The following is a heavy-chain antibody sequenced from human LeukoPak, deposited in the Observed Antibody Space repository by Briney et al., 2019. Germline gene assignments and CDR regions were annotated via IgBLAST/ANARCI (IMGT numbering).Heavy chain of an antibody. D-gene: IGHD1-1*01. CDR1: GGSISSGGYY. CDR2: IYHSGST. J-gene: IGHJ4*02. V-gene: IGHV4-30-2*01. Sequence: SETLSLTCTVSGGSISSGGYYWSWIRQPPGKGLEWIGYIYHSGSTYYNPSLKSRVTISVDRSKNQFSLKLSSVTAADTAVYYCARVDRLNWNYFDYWGQGTLVTASS. CDR3: ARVDRLNWNYFDY.